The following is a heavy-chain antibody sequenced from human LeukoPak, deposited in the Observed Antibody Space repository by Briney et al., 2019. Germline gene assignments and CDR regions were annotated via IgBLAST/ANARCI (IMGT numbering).Heavy chain of an antibody. CDR3: AKDLESAYDCAGHYSPFDS. J-gene: IGHJ4*02. Sequence: GGSLRLSCAASGFTFSSYAMSWVRQAPGKGLEWVSAICKSGGSTFYADSVRGRFTISRDNSMNTLFLQMNSLRAEDTAVYYCAKDLESAYDCAGHYSPFDSWAQGTLVTVSS. CDR1: GFTFSSYA. V-gene: IGHV3-23*01. D-gene: IGHD3-22*01. CDR2: ICKSGGST.